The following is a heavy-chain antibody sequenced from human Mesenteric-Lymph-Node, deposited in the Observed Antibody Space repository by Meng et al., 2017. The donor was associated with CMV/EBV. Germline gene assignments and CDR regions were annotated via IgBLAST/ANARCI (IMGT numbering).Heavy chain of an antibody. Sequence: GGSLRLSCAASEFIFSHYDMNWVRQAPGKGLEWVSYIGDSGGTTYYADSVKGRFTISRDNAKSSLYLQMNSLRAEDTAVYYCARQPPNGRFGDPRVSFEMWGQGTMVTVSS. CDR1: EFIFSHYD. CDR2: IGDSGGTT. CDR3: ARQPPNGRFGDPRVSFEM. V-gene: IGHV3-48*03. J-gene: IGHJ3*02. D-gene: IGHD3-10*01.